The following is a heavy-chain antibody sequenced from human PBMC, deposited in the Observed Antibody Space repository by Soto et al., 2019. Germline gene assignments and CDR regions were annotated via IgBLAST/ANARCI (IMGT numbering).Heavy chain of an antibody. CDR2: ISAYNGNT. D-gene: IGHD2-21*01. V-gene: IGHV1-18*01. Sequence: ASVKVSCKASGYTFTSYGISWVRQAPGQGLEWMGWISAYNGNTNYAQKLQGRVTMTTDTSTSTAYMELRSLRSDDTAVYYCARDLGRKLGWLQTKNFDYWGQGTLVTVSS. CDR3: ARDLGRKLGWLQTKNFDY. J-gene: IGHJ4*02. CDR1: GYTFTSYG.